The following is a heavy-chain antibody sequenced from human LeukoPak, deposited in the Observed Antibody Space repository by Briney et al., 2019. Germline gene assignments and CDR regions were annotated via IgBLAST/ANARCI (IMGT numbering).Heavy chain of an antibody. CDR1: GFTFSSYE. J-gene: IGHJ6*04. V-gene: IGHV3-48*03. Sequence: PGGSLRLSCAASGFTFSSYEVIWVRQAPGKGLEWVSYISSSGSTRYYADSVKGRFTISRDNAKNSLYLQMNSLRAEDTAVYYCAELGITMIGGVWGKGTTVTISS. CDR2: ISSSGSTR. CDR3: AELGITMIGGV. D-gene: IGHD3-10*02.